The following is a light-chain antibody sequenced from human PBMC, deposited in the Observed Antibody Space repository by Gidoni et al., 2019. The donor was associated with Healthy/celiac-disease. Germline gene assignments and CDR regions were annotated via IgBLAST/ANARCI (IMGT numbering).Light chain of an antibody. Sequence: DIVMTQSPDYLAVPLGERATINCKSSQSVLYSSNSKNYLAWYQQKPGQPPKLLIYWASTRESGVPDRFSGSGSGTDFTLTISSLQAEDVAVYYCQQYYSTLWTFGQGTKVEIK. CDR1: QSVLYSSNSKNY. CDR2: WAS. J-gene: IGKJ1*01. CDR3: QQYYSTLWT. V-gene: IGKV4-1*01.